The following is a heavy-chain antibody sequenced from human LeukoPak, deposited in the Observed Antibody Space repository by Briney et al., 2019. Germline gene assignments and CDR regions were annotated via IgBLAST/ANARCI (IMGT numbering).Heavy chain of an antibody. CDR3: ARERRTWIQLWSHPRFDY. V-gene: IGHV1-69*05. Sequence: GASVKVSCKASGGTFSSYAISWVRQAPGQGLEWMGGIIPIFGTANYAQKFQGRVTMTRDMSTSTVYMELSSLRSEDTAVYYCARERRTWIQLWSHPRFDYWGQGTLVTVSS. CDR1: GGTFSSYA. CDR2: IIPIFGTA. J-gene: IGHJ4*02. D-gene: IGHD5-18*01.